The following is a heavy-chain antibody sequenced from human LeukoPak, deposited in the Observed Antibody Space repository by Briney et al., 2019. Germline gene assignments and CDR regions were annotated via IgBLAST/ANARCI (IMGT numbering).Heavy chain of an antibody. D-gene: IGHD3-22*01. Sequence: GGSLTLFCAPSGLTFSSYDMHCVHQAGGKGLEWVSVIGTAGDSYYPGSVKGRFTISRENDKNSFYLQMNSLRAGDTAVYYCVRGGSSGYWSLTDFDYWGQGTLVTVSS. V-gene: IGHV3-13*01. CDR1: GLTFSSYD. J-gene: IGHJ4*02. CDR2: IGTAGDS. CDR3: VRGGSSGYWSLTDFDY.